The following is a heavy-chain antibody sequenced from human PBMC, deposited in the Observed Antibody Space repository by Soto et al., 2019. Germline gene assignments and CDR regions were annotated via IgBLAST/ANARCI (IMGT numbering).Heavy chain of an antibody. CDR2: IYYSGST. D-gene: IGHD6-6*01. V-gene: IGHV4-59*01. CDR3: ARDSSSSH. CDR1: GGSISSYY. Sequence: QVQLQESGPGLVKPSETLSLTCTVSGGSISSYYWSWIRQPPGKGLEWIGYIYYSGSTNYTPSLKSRVTISVDTSKNQFSLKLSSVTAADTAVYYCARDSSSSHWGQGTLVTVSS. J-gene: IGHJ4*02.